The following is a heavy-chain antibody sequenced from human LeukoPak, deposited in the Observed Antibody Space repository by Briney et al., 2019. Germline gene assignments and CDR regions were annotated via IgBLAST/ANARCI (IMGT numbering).Heavy chain of an antibody. CDR2: ISYDGSNK. Sequence: QPGRSLRLSCAASGFTFSSYAMHWVRQAPGKGLEWVAVISYDGSNKYYADSVKGRFTISRDNSKNTLYLQMNSLRAEDTAVYYCARDPGDGYNYYFDYWGQGTLVTVSS. CDR3: ARDPGDGYNYYFDY. J-gene: IGHJ4*02. V-gene: IGHV3-30-3*01. CDR1: GFTFSSYA. D-gene: IGHD5-24*01.